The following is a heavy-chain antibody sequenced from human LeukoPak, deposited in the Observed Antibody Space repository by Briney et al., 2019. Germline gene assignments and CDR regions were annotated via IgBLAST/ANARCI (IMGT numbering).Heavy chain of an antibody. D-gene: IGHD6-13*01. Sequence: GGSLRLSCAASGFTFSSYAMSWVRQAPGKGLEWVSTISGSGGSTYYAGSVKGRFTISRDNSKNTVYLQMNSLRAEDTAVYYCAKDLIAAAGGYYYYYYMDVWGKGTTVTVSS. V-gene: IGHV3-23*01. CDR1: GFTFSSYA. CDR2: ISGSGGST. J-gene: IGHJ6*03. CDR3: AKDLIAAAGGYYYYYYMDV.